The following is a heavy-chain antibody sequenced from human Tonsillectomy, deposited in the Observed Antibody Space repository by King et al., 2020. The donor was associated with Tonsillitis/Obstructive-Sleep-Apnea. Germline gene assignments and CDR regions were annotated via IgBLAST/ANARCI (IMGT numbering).Heavy chain of an antibody. CDR3: ARVTGDRAAFDQ. CDR1: GHTFTAYY. CDR2: INPNSGGT. D-gene: IGHD7-27*01. J-gene: IGHJ4*02. Sequence: VQLVQSGAEVKKPGASVKVPCKTSGHTFTAYYIHWVRQAPGQGLEWMGWINPNSGGTNYAQKFQGRVTMTWDTSVSTAYMELGGLKPDASAIYYWARVTGDRAAFDQWGQGTLVTVSS. V-gene: IGHV1-2*02.